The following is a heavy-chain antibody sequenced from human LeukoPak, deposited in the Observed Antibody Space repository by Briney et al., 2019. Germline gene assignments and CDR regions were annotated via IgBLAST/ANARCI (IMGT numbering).Heavy chain of an antibody. D-gene: IGHD2-2*01. CDR2: ISSSSSYI. J-gene: IGHJ4*02. CDR3: ARLLGTAAPYYFDY. V-gene: IGHV3-21*01. CDR1: GFTFSSYS. Sequence: GGSLRLSCAASGFTFSSYSMNWVRQAPGKGLEWVSSISSSSSYIYYADSVKGRFTISRDNAKNSLYLQMNSLRAEDTAVYCCARLLGTAAPYYFDYWGQGTLVTVSS.